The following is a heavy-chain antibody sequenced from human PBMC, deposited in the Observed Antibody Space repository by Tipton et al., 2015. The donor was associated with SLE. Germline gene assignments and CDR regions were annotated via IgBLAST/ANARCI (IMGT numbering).Heavy chain of an antibody. D-gene: IGHD3-3*01. Sequence: GSLRLSCAASGFNVSNSYMSWVRQAPGKGLEWVSAITGSGDRTYYIDSVKGRFTISRDNSKNSLYLQMNGLRAEDTAVYYCARSPVDYWNGYSAWGQGTLVAVSS. CDR1: GFNVSNSY. CDR3: ARSPVDYWNGYSA. J-gene: IGHJ4*02. CDR2: ITGSGDRT. V-gene: IGHV3-23*01.